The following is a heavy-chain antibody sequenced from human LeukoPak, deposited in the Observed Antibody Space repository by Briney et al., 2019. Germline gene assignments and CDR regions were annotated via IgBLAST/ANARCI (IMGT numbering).Heavy chain of an antibody. V-gene: IGHV3-23*01. CDR1: GFTFSSYA. D-gene: IGHD2-21*01. Sequence: GGSLRLSCAASGFTFSSYAMSWVRQAPGKGLEWVSAISGSGGSTYCADSVKGRFTISRDNSKNTLYLQMNSLRAEDTAVYYCAKSVMQSVGYFDYWGQGTLVTVSS. J-gene: IGHJ4*02. CDR2: ISGSGGST. CDR3: AKSVMQSVGYFDY.